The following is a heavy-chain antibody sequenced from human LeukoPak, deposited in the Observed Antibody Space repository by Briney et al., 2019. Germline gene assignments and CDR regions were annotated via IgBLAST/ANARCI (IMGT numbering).Heavy chain of an antibody. CDR1: GFTFSSYA. CDR3: GRGKGEYFDY. CDR2: ISYDGSNK. J-gene: IGHJ4*02. V-gene: IGHV3-30*04. Sequence: QAGGSLRLSCAASGFTFSSYAMHWVRQAPGKGLEWVAVISYDGSNKYYADSVKRRFTISRDNSKNTLYLQMNSLRAEDTAVYCCGRGKGEYFDYWGQGTLVTVSS. D-gene: IGHD3-16*01.